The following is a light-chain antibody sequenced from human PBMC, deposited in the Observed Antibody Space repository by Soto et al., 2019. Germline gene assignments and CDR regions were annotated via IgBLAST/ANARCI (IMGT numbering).Light chain of an antibody. CDR3: QQYGSSLRT. J-gene: IGKJ1*01. CDR1: QSVSSSY. V-gene: IGKV3-20*01. CDR2: GAS. Sequence: EIVLTQSPGTLSLSPGERATLSCRASQSVSSSYLAWYQQKPGQAPRLLIYGASSRATGIPDRFSGSGSGTDFTLPISRLEPEDFAVYYCQQYGSSLRTFGQGTKV.